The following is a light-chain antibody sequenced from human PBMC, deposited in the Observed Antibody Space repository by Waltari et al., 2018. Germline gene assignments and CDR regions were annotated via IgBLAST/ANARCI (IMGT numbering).Light chain of an antibody. CDR1: SGHSDYS. CDR3: QTWGTGIVI. J-gene: IGLJ2*01. Sequence: QLVLTQSPSASASLGASVKLTCTLSSGHSDYSIAWHQQQPEKGPRYLMKLNSDGSHTKGDGIPDRFSGSSSGAERYRTISSLQSEDEADFYCQTWGTGIVIFGGGTKLTVL. V-gene: IGLV4-69*01. CDR2: LNSDGSH.